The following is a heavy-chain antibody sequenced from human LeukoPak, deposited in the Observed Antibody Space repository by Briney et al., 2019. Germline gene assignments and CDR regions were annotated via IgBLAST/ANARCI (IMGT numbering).Heavy chain of an antibody. Sequence: SETLSLTCTVAGGSISSSAYYWGWIRQPPGKGLEWIGNIYYSGSTYYNPSLKSRVTISIDTSKNHFSLKLSSVTAADTAVYYCARASFYSSGRWDYWGQGTLVTVSS. J-gene: IGHJ4*02. D-gene: IGHD6-19*01. CDR3: ARASFYSSGRWDY. CDR2: IYYSGST. CDR1: GGSISSSAYY. V-gene: IGHV4-39*07.